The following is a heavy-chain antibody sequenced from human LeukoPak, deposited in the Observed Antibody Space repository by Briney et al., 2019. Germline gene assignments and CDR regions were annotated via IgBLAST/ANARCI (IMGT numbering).Heavy chain of an antibody. CDR2: MNPNSGNT. D-gene: IGHD2-15*01. V-gene: IGHV1-8*01. CDR3: ARAGYSFPDGGADY. Sequence: ASVKVSCKASGYTFTSYDINWVRQATGQGLEWMGWMNPNSGNTGYAQKFQGRVTMTRNTSISTAYMELSSLRPEDTAVYYCARAGYSFPDGGADYWGQGTLVTVSS. CDR1: GYTFTSYD. J-gene: IGHJ4*02.